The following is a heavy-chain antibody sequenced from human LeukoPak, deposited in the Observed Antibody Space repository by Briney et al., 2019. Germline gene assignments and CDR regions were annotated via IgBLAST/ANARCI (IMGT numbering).Heavy chain of an antibody. Sequence: ASVKVSCKASGYTFTSYAMNWVRQAPGQGLEWMGWITPNNGATNYAQNFQGRVTMTRDTSITTAYMELSRLTSDDTAVYYCAKDQSVYGDSDRYYYYYMDVWGKGTTVTISS. CDR3: AKDQSVYGDSDRYYYYYMDV. CDR1: GYTFTSYA. V-gene: IGHV1-2*02. CDR2: ITPNNGAT. J-gene: IGHJ6*03. D-gene: IGHD4-17*01.